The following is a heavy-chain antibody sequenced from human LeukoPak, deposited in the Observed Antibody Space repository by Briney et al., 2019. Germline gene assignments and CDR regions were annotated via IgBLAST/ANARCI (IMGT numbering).Heavy chain of an antibody. Sequence: PGGSLRLSCAASGFTFSSYWMSWVRQAPGKGLEWVANIKQDGSEKYYVDSVKGRFTISRDNAKNSLYLQMNSLRAEDTAVYYCARGRFVLRYFDWLSSVYFDYWGQGTLVTVSS. CDR1: GFTFSSYW. J-gene: IGHJ4*02. CDR3: ARGRFVLRYFDWLSSVYFDY. CDR2: IKQDGSEK. D-gene: IGHD3-9*01. V-gene: IGHV3-7*04.